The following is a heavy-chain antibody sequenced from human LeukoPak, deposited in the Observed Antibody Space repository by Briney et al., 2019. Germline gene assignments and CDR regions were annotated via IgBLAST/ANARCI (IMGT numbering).Heavy chain of an antibody. CDR2: ISIRSSSI. J-gene: IGHJ6*03. V-gene: IGHV3-21*01. CDR1: AFNFSFYS. Sequence: PGGSLRLSCAASAFNFSFYSMTWVRQAPGKGLEWVSSISIRSSSIFYADSVKGRFTISRDDAKNSLSLQMNSLRAEDTAVYYCARDPYNGYYGDDYYYYMDVWGKGTTVTISS. CDR3: ARDPYNGYYGDDYYYYMDV. D-gene: IGHD4-17*01.